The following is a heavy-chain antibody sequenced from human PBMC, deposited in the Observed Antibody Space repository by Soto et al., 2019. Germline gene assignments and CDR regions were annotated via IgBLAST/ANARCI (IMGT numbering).Heavy chain of an antibody. V-gene: IGHV3-30*18. CDR1: GFTFSSYG. CDR2: ISYDGSNK. D-gene: IGHD2-15*01. J-gene: IGHJ4*02. Sequence: QVQLVESGGGVVQPGRSLRLSCAASGFTFSSYGMHWVRQAPGKGLEWVAVISYDGSNKYYADSVKGRFTISRDNSKNTLYLQMNSLRAEDTAVYYCAKDVAGSYFDYWGQGTLVTVSS. CDR3: AKDVAGSYFDY.